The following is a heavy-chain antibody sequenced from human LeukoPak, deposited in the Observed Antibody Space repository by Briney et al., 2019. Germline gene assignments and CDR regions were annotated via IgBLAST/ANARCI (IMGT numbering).Heavy chain of an antibody. J-gene: IGHJ3*02. CDR2: INPNSGGT. D-gene: IGHD3-22*01. V-gene: IGHV1-2*06. CDR1: GYTFTGYY. CDR3: ARDFLVVATTDAFDI. Sequence: ASVKVSCKASGYTFTGYYMHWARQAPGQGLEWMGRINPNSGGTNYAQKFQGRVTMTRDTSISTAYMELSRLRSDDTAVYYCARDFLVVATTDAFDIWGQGTMVTVSS.